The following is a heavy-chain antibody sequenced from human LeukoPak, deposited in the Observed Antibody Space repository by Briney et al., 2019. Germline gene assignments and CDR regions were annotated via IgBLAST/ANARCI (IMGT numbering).Heavy chain of an antibody. V-gene: IGHV4-34*01. J-gene: IGHJ4*02. D-gene: IGHD3-10*01. CDR3: ARPNYYGSGSRRDYFDY. Sequence: SETLSFTCAVYGGSFCGYYWSWIRQPPGKGLELIGEINHSGSTNYNPSLKSRVTISVDTSKNQFSLKLSSVTAADTAVYYCARPNYYGSGSRRDYFDYWGQGTLVTVSS. CDR1: GGSFCGYY. CDR2: INHSGST.